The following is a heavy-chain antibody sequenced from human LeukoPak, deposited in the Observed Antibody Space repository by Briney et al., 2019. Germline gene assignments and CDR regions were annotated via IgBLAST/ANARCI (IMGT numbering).Heavy chain of an antibody. V-gene: IGHV3-30-3*01. CDR3: ARGRAAAGPFDY. CDR1: GFTFSSYA. CDR2: ISYDGSNK. Sequence: PGGSLRLSCAASGFTFSSYAMHWVRQAQGKGLEWVAVISYDGSNKYYADSVKGRFTISRDNSKNTLYLQMNSLRAEDTAVYYGARGRAAAGPFDYWGQGTLVTVSS. J-gene: IGHJ4*02. D-gene: IGHD6-13*01.